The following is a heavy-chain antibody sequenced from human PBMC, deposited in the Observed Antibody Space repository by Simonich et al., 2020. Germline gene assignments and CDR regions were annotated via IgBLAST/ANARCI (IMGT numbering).Heavy chain of an antibody. Sequence: QVQLVQSGAEVKKPGSSVKVSFKASGGTFSSYAISWVRQAPGQGLEWMGGINPILDIANYAQKSQGRVTITADKSTSTAYMELSSLRSEDTAVYYCARGGLADRRIVYYYYMDVWGKGTTVTVSS. CDR1: GGTFSSYA. D-gene: IGHD2-15*01. CDR3: ARGGLADRRIVYYYYMDV. J-gene: IGHJ6*03. CDR2: INPILDIA. V-gene: IGHV1-69*09.